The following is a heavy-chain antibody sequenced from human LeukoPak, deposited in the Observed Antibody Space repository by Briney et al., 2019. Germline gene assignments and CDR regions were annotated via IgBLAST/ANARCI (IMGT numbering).Heavy chain of an antibody. CDR2: IWYDGSNK. Sequence: GGSLRLSCAASGFTFSSYGMHWVRQAPGKGLEWVAVIWYDGSNKYYADSVKGRFTISRDNSKNTLYLQMNSLRAEDTAVYYCARDPSTSYYFDYWGQGTLVTVFS. J-gene: IGHJ4*02. CDR3: ARDPSTSYYFDY. V-gene: IGHV3-33*01. CDR1: GFTFSSYG.